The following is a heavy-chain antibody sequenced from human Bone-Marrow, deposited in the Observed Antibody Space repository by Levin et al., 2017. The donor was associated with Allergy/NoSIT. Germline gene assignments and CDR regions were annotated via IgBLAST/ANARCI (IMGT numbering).Heavy chain of an antibody. V-gene: IGHV3-21*01. CDR1: GFTFSRYP. Sequence: ASVKVSCAGSGFTFSRYPMNWVRQAPGKGLEWVSSISDSGTYIYSGESTKGRFTISRDNAKNSVFLQMASLRVDDTAVYYCARDGDGLDVWGQGTTVTVSS. J-gene: IGHJ6*02. CDR2: ISDSGTYI. CDR3: ARDGDGLDV.